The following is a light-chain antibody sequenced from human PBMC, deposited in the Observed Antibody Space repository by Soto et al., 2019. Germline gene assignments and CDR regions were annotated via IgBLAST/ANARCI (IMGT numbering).Light chain of an antibody. CDR2: DAS. CDR3: QQSYMDPIT. V-gene: IGKV1-39*01. CDR1: QSISTF. J-gene: IGKJ5*01. Sequence: DIQMTQSPSSLSASVGNRVTMGCGASQSISTFLNWYQKKPGKAPNLLIYDASRLQSGVPSRFSGSGGGTDFTLSISSVQPEDFATYFCQQSYMDPITFGQGTRLEIK.